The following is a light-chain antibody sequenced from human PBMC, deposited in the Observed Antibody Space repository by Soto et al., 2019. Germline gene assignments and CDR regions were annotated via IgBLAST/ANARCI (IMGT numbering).Light chain of an antibody. CDR2: GAS. J-gene: IGKJ3*01. CDR3: QHHNNWPLT. Sequence: EVVMTQSPATLSVSPGERATLSCRASQSVNSNLAWYQQRPGQAPRLLIYGASTRATGIPARFSGSGSGTEFTLTIRSLQSEDFAVYSCQHHNNWPLTFGPGTKMDIK. CDR1: QSVNSN. V-gene: IGKV3-15*01.